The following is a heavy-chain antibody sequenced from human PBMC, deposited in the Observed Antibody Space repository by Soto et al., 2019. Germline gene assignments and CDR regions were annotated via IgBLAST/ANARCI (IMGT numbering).Heavy chain of an antibody. CDR2: ISGSGGST. Sequence: EVQLLESGGGLVQPGGSLRLSCAASGFTFSSYAMSWVRQAPGKGLERVSAISGSGGSTYYADSVKGRFTISRDNSKNTLYLQMNSLRAEDTAVYYCAKDPLAYCGGDCYFDYWGQGTLVTVSS. V-gene: IGHV3-23*01. D-gene: IGHD2-21*02. CDR1: GFTFSSYA. CDR3: AKDPLAYCGGDCYFDY. J-gene: IGHJ4*02.